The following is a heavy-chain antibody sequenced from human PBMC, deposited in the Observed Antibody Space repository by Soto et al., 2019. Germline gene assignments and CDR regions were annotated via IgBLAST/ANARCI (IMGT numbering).Heavy chain of an antibody. CDR1: GGTFSSYA. J-gene: IGHJ5*02. Sequence: GASVKVSCKASGGTFSSYAISWVRQAPGQGLEWMGGIIPIFGTANYAQKFQGRVTITADKSTSTGYMELSSLRSEDTAVYYCARDSDFWRGYSNSFDPWGQGTLVTVSS. CDR3: ARDSDFWRGYSNSFDP. CDR2: IIPIFGTA. V-gene: IGHV1-69*06. D-gene: IGHD3-3*01.